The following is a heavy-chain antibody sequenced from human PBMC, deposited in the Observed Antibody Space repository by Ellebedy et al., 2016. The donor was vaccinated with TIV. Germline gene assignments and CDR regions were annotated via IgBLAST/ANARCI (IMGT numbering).Heavy chain of an antibody. CDR2: ISWDGGST. J-gene: IGHJ3*02. Sequence: GGSLRLSCAASGFTFDDYTMHWVRQAPGKGLEWVSLISWDGGSTYYADSVKGRFTISRDNSKNSLYLQMNSLRTEDTALYYCAKATLASAAAMPEWYAFDIWGQGTMVTVSS. CDR3: AKATLASAAAMPEWYAFDI. D-gene: IGHD2-2*01. CDR1: GFTFDDYT. V-gene: IGHV3-43*01.